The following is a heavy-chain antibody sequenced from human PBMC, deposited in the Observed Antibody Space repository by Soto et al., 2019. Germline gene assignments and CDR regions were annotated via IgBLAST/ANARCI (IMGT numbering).Heavy chain of an antibody. D-gene: IGHD6-19*01. J-gene: IGHJ4*02. CDR2: IWYDGSNK. V-gene: IGHV3-33*01. Sequence: QAGGSLRLSCAASGFTFSSYGMHWVRQAPGKGLEWVAVIWYDGSNKYYADSVKGRFTISRDNSKNTLYLQMNSLRAEDTAVYYCARLSESGWYNYFDYWGQGTLVTVSS. CDR1: GFTFSSYG. CDR3: ARLSESGWYNYFDY.